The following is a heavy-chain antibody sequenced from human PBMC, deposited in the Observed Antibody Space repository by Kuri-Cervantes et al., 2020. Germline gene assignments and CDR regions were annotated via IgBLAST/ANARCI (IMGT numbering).Heavy chain of an antibody. J-gene: IGHJ4*02. V-gene: IGHV3-9*01. CDR3: AKDVTL. CDR2: ISWNSGSI. Sequence: GGSLRLSCAVSGFTFSSYWMSWVRQAPGKGLEWVSGISWNSGSIGYADSVKGRYTISRDNAKNSLYLQMNSLRAEDTALYYCAKDVTLWGQGTLVTVSS. D-gene: IGHD3-16*02. CDR1: GFTFSSYW.